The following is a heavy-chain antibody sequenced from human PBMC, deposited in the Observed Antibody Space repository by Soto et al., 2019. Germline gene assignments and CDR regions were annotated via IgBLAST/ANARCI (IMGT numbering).Heavy chain of an antibody. CDR1: GYTFSEYG. CDR2: INSYNGKI. D-gene: IGHD1-26*01. V-gene: IGHV1-18*01. Sequence: QVQLVQSGAEVKKPGASVKVSCKASGYTFSEYGVSWVRQAPGQGLEWMGWINSYNGKINYAQNFQGRVTMTKDTSTSTAYMELRSLRSDDTAMYYCSAGGSYSNFNYWGQGTPVTLSS. CDR3: SAGGSYSNFNY. J-gene: IGHJ4*02.